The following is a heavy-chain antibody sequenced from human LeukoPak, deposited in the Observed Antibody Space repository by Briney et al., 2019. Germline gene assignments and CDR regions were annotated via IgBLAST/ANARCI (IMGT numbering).Heavy chain of an antibody. CDR1: GFTFNDYA. CDR3: ARRGAPTYYYGMDV. Sequence: PGGSLRLSCAASGFTFNDYAMQWVRQAPGKGLEWVSGISWNSGTIGYADSVKGRFTISRDNAKNSLYLQMNSLRTEDTALYYCARRGAPTYYYGMDVWGQGTTVTVSS. CDR2: ISWNSGTI. J-gene: IGHJ6*02. V-gene: IGHV3-9*01. D-gene: IGHD5-12*01.